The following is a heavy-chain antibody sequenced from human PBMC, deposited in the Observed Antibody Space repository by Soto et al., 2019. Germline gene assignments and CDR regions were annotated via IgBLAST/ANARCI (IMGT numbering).Heavy chain of an antibody. V-gene: IGHV1-3*01. Sequence: QVQLVQSGAEVKKPGASVKVSCKASGYTFTSYAMHWVRQAPGQRLEWMGWINAGNGNTKYSQKFQGRVTITRDTSASTAYMELSSLRSEDTAVYYCARDWPENPDILTGYYTTGYYYYYMDVWGKGTTVTVSS. CDR1: GYTFTSYA. D-gene: IGHD3-9*01. CDR3: ARDWPENPDILTGYYTTGYYYYYMDV. J-gene: IGHJ6*03. CDR2: INAGNGNT.